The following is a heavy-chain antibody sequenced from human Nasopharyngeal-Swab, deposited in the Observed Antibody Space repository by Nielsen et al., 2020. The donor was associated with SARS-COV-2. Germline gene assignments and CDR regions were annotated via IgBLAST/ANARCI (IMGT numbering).Heavy chain of an antibody. CDR3: ARDGPGDFWSGYYDY. V-gene: IGHV4-61*02. CDR2: IYTSGST. CDR1: GGSISSGSYY. J-gene: IGHJ4*02. Sequence: SETLSLTCTVSGGSISSGSYYWSWIRQPAGKGLEWIGRIYTSGSTNYNPSLKSRVTMSVDTSKNQFSLKLSSVTAADTAVYYCARDGPGDFWSGYYDYWGQGTLVTVSS. D-gene: IGHD3-3*01.